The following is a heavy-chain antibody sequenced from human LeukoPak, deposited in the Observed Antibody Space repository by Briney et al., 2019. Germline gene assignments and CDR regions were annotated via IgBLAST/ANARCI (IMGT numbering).Heavy chain of an antibody. V-gene: IGHV3-48*01. CDR2: ISSRSSTI. D-gene: IGHD1-7*01. CDR3: ARETGTNDY. J-gene: IGHJ4*02. Sequence: TGGSLRLSCAASGFTFSSYSMNWVRQAPGKGLEWLSYISSRSSTIYYADSVKGRFTISRDNPKNSLYLQMSSLRAEDTAVYFCARETGTNDYWGQGTLVTVSS. CDR1: GFTFSSYS.